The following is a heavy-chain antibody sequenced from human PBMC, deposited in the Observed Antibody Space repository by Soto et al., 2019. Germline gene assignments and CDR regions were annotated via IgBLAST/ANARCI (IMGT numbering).Heavy chain of an antibody. CDR2: INHSGST. CDR1: GGSFSGYY. Sequence: TSETLSLTCAVYGGSFSGYYWSWIRQPPGKGLEWIGEINHSGSTNYNPSLKSRVTISVDTSKNQFSLKLSSVTAADTAVYYCARGRVTAMATKFDYWGQGTLVTVSS. D-gene: IGHD5-18*01. CDR3: ARGRVTAMATKFDY. J-gene: IGHJ4*02. V-gene: IGHV4-34*01.